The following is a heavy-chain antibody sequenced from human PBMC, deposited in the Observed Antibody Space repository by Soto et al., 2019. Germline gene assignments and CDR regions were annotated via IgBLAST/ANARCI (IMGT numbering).Heavy chain of an antibody. CDR3: ARDSSGWYVFDY. Sequence: PGGSLRLSCAASGFTFSDYYMSWIRQAPGKGLEWVSYISSSSYTNYADSVKGRFTISRDNAKNSLYLQMNSLRAEDTAVYYCARDSSGWYVFDYWSQGTLVTVSS. CDR1: GFTFSDYY. J-gene: IGHJ4*02. V-gene: IGHV3-11*06. CDR2: ISSSSYT. D-gene: IGHD6-19*01.